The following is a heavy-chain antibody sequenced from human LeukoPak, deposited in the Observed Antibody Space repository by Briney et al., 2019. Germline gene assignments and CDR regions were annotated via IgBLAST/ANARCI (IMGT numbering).Heavy chain of an antibody. CDR3: ARNGRDCSGGSCYSSRDYYYYYLDV. D-gene: IGHD2-15*01. V-gene: IGHV3-53*01. Sequence: QPGGSLRLSCTVSGFTVSSNSMSWVRQAPGKGLEWVSFIYSAANTHYSESVKGRFTISIDNSKNTLYLQMNSLRAEDTAVYYCARNGRDCSGGSCYSSRDYYYYYLDVWGKGTTVTVYS. J-gene: IGHJ6*03. CDR2: IYSAANT. CDR1: GFTVSSNS.